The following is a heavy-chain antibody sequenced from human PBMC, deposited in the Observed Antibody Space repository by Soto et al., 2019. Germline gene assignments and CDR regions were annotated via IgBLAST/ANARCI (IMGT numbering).Heavy chain of an antibody. Sequence: QVQLVQSGAEVKKPGASVKVSCKASGYTFSNYGISWVRQAPGQGLEWMGWSSAYNGNTKYAQKLQGRVTMATDTATRTAYMELRSLRYDDAAVYYCARDSPPVDYWGQGTLVTVSS. J-gene: IGHJ4*02. CDR2: SSAYNGNT. CDR3: ARDSPPVDY. V-gene: IGHV1-18*01. CDR1: GYTFSNYG.